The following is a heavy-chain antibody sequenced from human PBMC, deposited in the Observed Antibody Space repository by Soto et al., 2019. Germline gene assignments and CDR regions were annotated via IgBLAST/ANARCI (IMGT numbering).Heavy chain of an antibody. D-gene: IGHD3-10*01. Sequence: GGSLRLSCAASGFTFNNYAMTWVRQAPGKGLEWVSAISGGGDTTSYADSVKGRFTVSRDGSKNTLYLQMTSLRAEDTALYYCAKGRGASGSLTPSVDFWGQGTLVTVSS. CDR3: AKGRGASGSLTPSVDF. J-gene: IGHJ4*02. CDR2: ISGGGDTT. CDR1: GFTFNNYA. V-gene: IGHV3-23*01.